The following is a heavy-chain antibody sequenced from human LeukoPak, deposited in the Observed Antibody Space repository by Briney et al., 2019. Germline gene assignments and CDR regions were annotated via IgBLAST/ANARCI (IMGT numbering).Heavy chain of an antibody. D-gene: IGHD3-22*01. V-gene: IGHV3-23*01. CDR3: GKRGYYDSSGYGIGGY. CDR1: GFTFSSYA. CDR2: ISGSGGST. Sequence: GGSLRLSRAASGFTFSSYAMSWVRQAPGKGLEWVSAISGSGGSTYYADSVKGRFTISRDNSKNTLYLQMNSLRAEDTAVYYCGKRGYYDSSGYGIGGYWGQGPLVTVSS. J-gene: IGHJ4*02.